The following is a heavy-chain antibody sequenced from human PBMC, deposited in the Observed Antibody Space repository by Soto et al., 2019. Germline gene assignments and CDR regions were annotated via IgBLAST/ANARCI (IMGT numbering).Heavy chain of an antibody. D-gene: IGHD3-16*01. CDR2: IYYSGST. CDR3: ATRDDHNSGGEY. CDR1: GGSISDFY. J-gene: IGHJ4*02. V-gene: IGHV4-59*01. Sequence: SETLSLTCPVSGGSISDFYWSWIRQPPGKGLEWIGYIYYSGSTNYNPSLKSRVTISVDTSKNQSSLNRRSMSPADTAVYYCATRDDHNSGGEYWGQGTLVTVSS.